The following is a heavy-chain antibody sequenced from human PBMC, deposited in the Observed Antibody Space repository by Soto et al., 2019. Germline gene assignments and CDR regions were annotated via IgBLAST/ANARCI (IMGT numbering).Heavy chain of an antibody. D-gene: IGHD5-12*01. V-gene: IGHV4-59*08. CDR1: GWSISSYY. J-gene: IGHJ4*02. CDR3: ARHYGDGYDYLDY. Sequence: QVQLQESGPGLVKPSETLSLTCTVSGWSISSYYWSWIRQPPGKGLEWIGYIYYSGNPNYNPSPKSRVTISQHTSKNQFSLNLSSVTAADTAVYYCARHYGDGYDYLDYWGQGTLVTVSS. CDR2: IYYSGNP.